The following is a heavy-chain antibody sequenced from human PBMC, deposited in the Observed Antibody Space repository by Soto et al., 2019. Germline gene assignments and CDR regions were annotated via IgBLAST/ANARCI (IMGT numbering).Heavy chain of an antibody. CDR2: ISYDGSNK. Sequence: QVQLVESGGGVVQPGRSLRLSCAASGFTFSSYGMHWVRQAPGKGLEWVAVISYDGSNKYYADSVKGRFTISRDNSKNTRYLQMNSLRAEDAAVYYCAKESSGWTDDAFDIWGQGTMVTVSS. CDR1: GFTFSSYG. V-gene: IGHV3-30*18. CDR3: AKESSGWTDDAFDI. J-gene: IGHJ3*02. D-gene: IGHD6-19*01.